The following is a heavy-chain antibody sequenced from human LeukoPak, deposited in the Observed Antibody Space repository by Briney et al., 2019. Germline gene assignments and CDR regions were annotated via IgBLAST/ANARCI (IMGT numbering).Heavy chain of an antibody. CDR3: ARQDGNSKYYFDY. J-gene: IGHJ4*02. D-gene: IGHD1-1*01. Sequence: GESLKISCKGSGYSFTYYWIGWVRHMPRKGLEWMGIIYPGDSDTRYRPSFQGQVTISVDKSISTAYLQWSSLKASDTAMYYCARQDGNSKYYFDYWGQGTLVTVSS. CDR1: GYSFTYYW. CDR2: IYPGDSDT. V-gene: IGHV5-51*01.